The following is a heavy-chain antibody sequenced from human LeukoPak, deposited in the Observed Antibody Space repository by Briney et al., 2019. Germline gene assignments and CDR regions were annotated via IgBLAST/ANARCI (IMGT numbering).Heavy chain of an antibody. D-gene: IGHD5-24*01. CDR1: GFTFDDYA. CDR3: AKSSGPGRDGYNSEYFQH. J-gene: IGHJ1*01. V-gene: IGHV3-9*01. CDR2: ISWNSGSI. Sequence: GGSLRLSCAASGFTFDDYAMHWVRQAPGKGLEWVSGISWNSGSIGYADSVKGRFTISRDNAKNSLYLQMNSLRAEDTALYYCAKSSGPGRDGYNSEYFQHWGQGTLVTVSS.